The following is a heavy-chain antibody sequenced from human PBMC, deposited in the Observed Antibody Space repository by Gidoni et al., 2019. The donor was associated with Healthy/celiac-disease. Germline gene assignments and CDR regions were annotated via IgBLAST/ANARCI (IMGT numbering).Heavy chain of an antibody. CDR2: ISGSGGST. CDR1: GCTFSDYA. V-gene: IGHV3-23*01. Sequence: EVQLLESGGGLVQPGGSLRRSCAASGCTFSDYAMGWVRQAPGKGLEWVSAISGSGGSTYYADSVKGRFTISRDNSKNTLYLQMNSLRAEDTAVYYCAKTLVVVVAATRYFDYWGQGTLVTVSS. CDR3: AKTLVVVVAATRYFDY. D-gene: IGHD2-15*01. J-gene: IGHJ4*02.